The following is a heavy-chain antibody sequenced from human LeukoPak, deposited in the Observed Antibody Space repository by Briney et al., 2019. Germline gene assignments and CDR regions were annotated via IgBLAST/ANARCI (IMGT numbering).Heavy chain of an antibody. J-gene: IGHJ6*04. CDR2: IIPIFGTA. D-gene: IGHD6-13*01. CDR3: ATSYSSSLYSYYYGMDV. Sequence: GASVKVSCKASGGTFTSYAISWVRRAPGQGLEWMGGIIPIFGTANYAQKFQGRVTITADKSTSTAYMELSSLRSEDTAVYYCATSYSSSLYSYYYGMDVWGKGTTVTVSS. V-gene: IGHV1-69*06. CDR1: GGTFTSYA.